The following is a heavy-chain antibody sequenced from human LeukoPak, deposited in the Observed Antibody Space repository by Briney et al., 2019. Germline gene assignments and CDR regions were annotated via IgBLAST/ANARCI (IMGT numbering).Heavy chain of an antibody. V-gene: IGHV3-30-3*01. CDR1: GFTFWNYV. CDR2: TSSDLNVK. J-gene: IGHJ4*02. D-gene: IGHD3-10*01. CDR3: AREGYYGSGSPPSLYFDY. Sequence: GGSLRLSCAASGFTFWNYVINWVRQAPGQGLEWVAVTSSDLNVKLYADSVKGRFTISRDNSRSTLYLQMNSLRPVDTAIYYCAREGYYGSGSPPSLYFDYWGQGTLVTVSS.